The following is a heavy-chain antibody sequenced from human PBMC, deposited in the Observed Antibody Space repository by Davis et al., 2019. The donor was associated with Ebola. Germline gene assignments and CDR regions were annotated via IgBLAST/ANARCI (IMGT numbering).Heavy chain of an antibody. V-gene: IGHV6-1*01. CDR1: GDSVSGSSGA. D-gene: IGHD6-19*01. CDR2: TYYSSKWYY. CDR3: ASFGWTSRGIEY. Sequence: HLQTPSLTCAISGDSVSGSSGAWNWIRQSPSRGLEWLGRTYYSSKWYYDYALSVKSRLTINPDTSRNQLSLQLNSVTPEDTAVYYCASFGWTSRGIEYWGQGTLVTVSS. J-gene: IGHJ4*02.